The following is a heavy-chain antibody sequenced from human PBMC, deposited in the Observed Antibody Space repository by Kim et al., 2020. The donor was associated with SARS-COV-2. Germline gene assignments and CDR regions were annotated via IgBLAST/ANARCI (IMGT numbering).Heavy chain of an antibody. J-gene: IGHJ2*01. CDR3: TTVVNL. CDR2: RNGSTI. D-gene: IGHD2-15*01. V-gene: IGHV3-11*01. Sequence: RNGSTIYYADSVKGRFTNPRDNAKNSLYLQRNSLRAEDTAVYYCTTVVNLWGRGTLVTVSS.